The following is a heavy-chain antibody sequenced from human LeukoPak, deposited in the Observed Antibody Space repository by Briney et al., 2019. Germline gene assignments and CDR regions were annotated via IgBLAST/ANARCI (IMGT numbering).Heavy chain of an antibody. V-gene: IGHV3-23*01. CDR3: AKGGAVTGTMYFQY. D-gene: IGHD6-19*01. Sequence: GGSLRLSCAASGFTFATYTMSWVRQAPGEGLEWGSAIRSSGDSTYYADSAKGRFTISRDNSKNTLYLQMNSLRAEDTAIYYCAKGGAVTGTMYFQYWGQGTLVTVSS. CDR1: GFTFATYT. J-gene: IGHJ1*01. CDR2: IRSSGDST.